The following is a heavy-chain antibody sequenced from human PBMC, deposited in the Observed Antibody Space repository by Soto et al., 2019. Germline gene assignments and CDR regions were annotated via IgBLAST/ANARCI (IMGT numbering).Heavy chain of an antibody. J-gene: IGHJ4*02. CDR2: IYYSGST. V-gene: IGHV4-59*01. Sequence: QVQLQESGPGLVKPSETLSLTCTVSGGSISSYYWSWIRQPPGKGLEWIGYIYYSGSTNYNPSLKSRGTISVDTSKNQFSLKLSSVTAADTAVYYCARAYGVGAGDYWGQGTLVTVSS. CDR3: ARAYGVGAGDY. CDR1: GGSISSYY. D-gene: IGHD4-17*01.